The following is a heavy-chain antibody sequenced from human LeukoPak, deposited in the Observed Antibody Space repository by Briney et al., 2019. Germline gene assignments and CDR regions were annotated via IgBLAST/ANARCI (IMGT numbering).Heavy chain of an antibody. D-gene: IGHD5-24*01. CDR3: ASSRGGYNWRDFDY. CDR2: ISSSGSTI. Sequence: GGSLKLSCAASGFTFSSCEMNWVRQAPGKGLEWVSYISSSGSTIYYADSVKGRFTISRDNAKNSLYLQMNSLRAEDTAVYYCASSRGGYNWRDFDYWGQGTLVTVSS. J-gene: IGHJ4*02. V-gene: IGHV3-48*03. CDR1: GFTFSSCE.